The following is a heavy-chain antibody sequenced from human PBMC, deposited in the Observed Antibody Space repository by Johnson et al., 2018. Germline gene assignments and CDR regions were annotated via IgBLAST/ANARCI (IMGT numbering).Heavy chain of an antibody. CDR2: INSDDNTV. CDR3: ARDSRIILIPPDRDEIYHHYRMDV. CDR1: GFSLNDYY. D-gene: IGHD3-16*01. J-gene: IGHJ6*02. V-gene: IGHV3-11*01. Sequence: QVQLVQSGGGLVKPGGSLRLSCAASGFSLNDYYMTLIRQAPGKGLEWVSYINSDDNTVDYADSVKGRFTISRDNAQNSLYLQMNSLRAEDTAVYYCARDSRIILIPPDRDEIYHHYRMDVWGQGTTVTVSS.